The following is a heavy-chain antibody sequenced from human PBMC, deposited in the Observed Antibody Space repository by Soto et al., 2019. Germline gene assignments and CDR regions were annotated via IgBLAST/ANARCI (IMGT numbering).Heavy chain of an antibody. CDR1: GYTFTSYY. D-gene: IGHD1-20*01. CDR2: INANNGNT. J-gene: IGHJ6*02. Sequence: GASVKVSCKASGYTFTSYYMHWVQQAPGQGLEWMGRINANNGNTNYAQKLQGRVTMTTDTSTSTAYMELRSLRSDDTAVYYCARDIKYGMDVWGQGTTVTVSS. V-gene: IGHV1-18*04. CDR3: ARDIKYGMDV.